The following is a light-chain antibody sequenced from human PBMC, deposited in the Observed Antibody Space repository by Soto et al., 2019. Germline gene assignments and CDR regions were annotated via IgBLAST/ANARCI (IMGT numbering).Light chain of an antibody. CDR2: AAS. CDR1: DSLISRH. V-gene: IGKV3-20*01. Sequence: IVLTQSPGTLSLSPGERATLSCRASDSLISRHSAWYQQKPGQAPRLLISAASIRATGIPDRFSGSGSGTDFTLTISSLEPEDFAVYYCQQYNSSPITFGQGTRLESK. CDR3: QQYNSSPIT. J-gene: IGKJ5*01.